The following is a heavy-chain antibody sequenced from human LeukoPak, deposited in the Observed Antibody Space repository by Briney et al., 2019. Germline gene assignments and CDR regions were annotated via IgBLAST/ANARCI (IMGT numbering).Heavy chain of an antibody. V-gene: IGHV4-59*01. CDR1: GGSISSYY. J-gene: IGHJ5*02. CDR3: ARAKDSSSWYLFDP. CDR2: IYYSGST. D-gene: IGHD6-13*01. Sequence: SETLSLTCTVSGGSISSYYWSWIRQPPGKGLEWIGYIYYSGSTNSNPSLKSRVAMSVDTSTNQFSLKLSSVTAADTAVYYCARAKDSSSWYLFDPWGQGTLVTVSS.